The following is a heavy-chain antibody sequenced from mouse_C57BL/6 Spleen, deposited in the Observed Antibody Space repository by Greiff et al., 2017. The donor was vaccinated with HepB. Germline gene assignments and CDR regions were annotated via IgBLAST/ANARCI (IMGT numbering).Heavy chain of an antibody. CDR3: ARSLWSQYYAMDY. V-gene: IGHV7-3*01. J-gene: IGHJ4*01. Sequence: EVQVVESGGGLVQPGGSLSLSCAASGFTFTDYYMSWVRQPPGKALEWLGFIRNKANGYTTEYSASVKGRFTISRDNSQSILYLQMNALRAEDSATYYCARSLWSQYYAMDYWGQGTSVTVSS. CDR2: IRNKANGYTT. D-gene: IGHD1-1*02. CDR1: GFTFTDYY.